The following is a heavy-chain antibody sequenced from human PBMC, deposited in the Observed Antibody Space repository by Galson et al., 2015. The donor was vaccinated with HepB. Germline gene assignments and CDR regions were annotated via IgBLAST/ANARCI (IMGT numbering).Heavy chain of an antibody. Sequence: SVKVSCKASGYTFTSYGISWVRQAPGQGLEWMGWISAYNGNTNYAQKLQGRVTMTTDTSTSTAYMELRSLRSDDTAVYYCARVTIYSSSNYMDVWGKGTTVTVSS. V-gene: IGHV1-18*01. CDR3: ARVTIYSSSNYMDV. CDR1: GYTFTSYG. D-gene: IGHD6-6*01. J-gene: IGHJ6*03. CDR2: ISAYNGNT.